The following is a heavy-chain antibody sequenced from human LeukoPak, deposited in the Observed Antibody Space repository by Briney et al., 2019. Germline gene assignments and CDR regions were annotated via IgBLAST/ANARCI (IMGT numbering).Heavy chain of an antibody. D-gene: IGHD1-26*01. CDR1: GFTFSNYA. J-gene: IGHJ4*02. V-gene: IGHV3-23*01. CDR3: AKLVGATPFDC. Sequence: GGSLILSCAASGFTFSNYAMSWVRQVPGRGLEWVSTISGTGGTTYYADSLKGRFTISRDNSKNSVFLQMNSLRAEDTAVYYCAKLVGATPFDCWGQGTLVTVSS. CDR2: ISGTGGTT.